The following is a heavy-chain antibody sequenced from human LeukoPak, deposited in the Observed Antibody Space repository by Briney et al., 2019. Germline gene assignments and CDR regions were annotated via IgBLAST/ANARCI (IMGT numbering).Heavy chain of an antibody. CDR1: GFTFSSYA. J-gene: IGHJ4*02. CDR2: ISYDGSNK. Sequence: GGSLRLSCAASGFTFSSYALHWVRQAPGKGLEWVAVISYDGSNKYYADSVKGRFTISRDNSKNTLYLQMNSLRAEDTAVYYCAKEPYCTNGVCYRYFDYWAREPWSPSPQ. V-gene: IGHV3-30-3*01. CDR3: AKEPYCTNGVCYRYFDY. D-gene: IGHD2-8*01.